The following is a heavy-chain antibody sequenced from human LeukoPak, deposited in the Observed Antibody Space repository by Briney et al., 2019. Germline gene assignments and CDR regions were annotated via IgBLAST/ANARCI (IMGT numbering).Heavy chain of an antibody. V-gene: IGHV3-30*18. D-gene: IGHD3-22*01. CDR1: GFTFSSYG. CDR3: AKDAGLYYDPKNEFDY. CDR2: ISYDGSNK. J-gene: IGHJ4*02. Sequence: PGGSLRLSCAASGFTFSSYGMHWVRQAPGKGLEWVAVISYDGSNKYYADSVKGRFTISRDNSKNTLYLQMNSLRAEDTAVYYCAKDAGLYYDPKNEFDYWGQGTLVTVSS.